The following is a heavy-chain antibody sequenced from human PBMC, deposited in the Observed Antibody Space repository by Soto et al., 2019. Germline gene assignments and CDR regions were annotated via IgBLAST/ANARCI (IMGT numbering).Heavy chain of an antibody. V-gene: IGHV4-30-4*01. Sequence: PSETLSLTCTVSGGSISSGDYYWSWIRQPPGKGLEWIGYIYYSGSTYYNPSLKSRVTISVDTSKNQFSLKLSSVTAADTAVYYCARDKEKTWRESPYYFDYWGQGTLVTVYS. J-gene: IGHJ4*02. CDR2: IYYSGST. CDR3: ARDKEKTWRESPYYFDY. CDR1: GGSISSGDYY.